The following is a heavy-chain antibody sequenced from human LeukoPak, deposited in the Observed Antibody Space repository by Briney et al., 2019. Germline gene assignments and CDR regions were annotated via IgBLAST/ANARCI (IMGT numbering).Heavy chain of an antibody. CDR1: GFTFSSYG. CDR3: ASTWNNDAFDI. V-gene: IGHV3-33*01. Sequence: GGSLRLSCAASGFTFSSYGMHWVRQAPGKGLEWVAVIWYDGSNKYYADSVKGRFTISRDNSKNTLYLQTNSLRAEDTAVYYCASTWNNDAFDIWGQGTMVTVSS. D-gene: IGHD1/OR15-1a*01. J-gene: IGHJ3*02. CDR2: IWYDGSNK.